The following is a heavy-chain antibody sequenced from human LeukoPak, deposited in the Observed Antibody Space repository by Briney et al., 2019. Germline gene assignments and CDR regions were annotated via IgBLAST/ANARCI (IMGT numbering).Heavy chain of an antibody. V-gene: IGHV3-23*01. CDR3: AKGSRQWLLTGPRADY. D-gene: IGHD6-19*01. J-gene: IGHJ4*02. Sequence: PGGSLRLSCAASGFTFSSYAMSWVRQAPGKGLEWVSAISGSGGSTYYADSVKGRFTISRDNSKNTLYLQMNSLRAEDTAVYYCAKGSRQWLLTGPRADYWGQGTLVTVSS. CDR2: ISGSGGST. CDR1: GFTFSSYA.